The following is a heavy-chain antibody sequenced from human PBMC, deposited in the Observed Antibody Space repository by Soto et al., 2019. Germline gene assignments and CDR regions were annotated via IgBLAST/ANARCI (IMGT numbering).Heavy chain of an antibody. Sequence: QVQLVESGGGVVQPGRSLRLSCAASGFPFSNYGMHWVRLAPGKGLEWVAVTSYDGKSSYYADSVKGRFTISRDNSKTTLYLQMNSRRAEDTALYYCARERGTDGYSYYYAMDVWGQGTTVTVSS. V-gene: IGHV3-30*03. CDR3: ARERGTDGYSYYYAMDV. D-gene: IGHD6-25*01. CDR1: GFPFSNYG. CDR2: TSYDGKSS. J-gene: IGHJ6*02.